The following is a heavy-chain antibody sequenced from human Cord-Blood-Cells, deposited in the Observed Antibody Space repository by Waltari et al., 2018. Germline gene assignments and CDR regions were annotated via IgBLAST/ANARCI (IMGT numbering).Heavy chain of an antibody. CDR2: IFSNDEK. D-gene: IGHD6-13*01. CDR1: G. J-gene: IGHJ4*02. Sequence: GVSWIRQPPGKALEWLAHIFSNDEKSYSTSLKSRLTISKDTSKSQVVLTMTNMDPVDTATYYCARSIAAAGFDYWGQGTLVTVSS. V-gene: IGHV2-26*01. CDR3: ARSIAAAGFDY.